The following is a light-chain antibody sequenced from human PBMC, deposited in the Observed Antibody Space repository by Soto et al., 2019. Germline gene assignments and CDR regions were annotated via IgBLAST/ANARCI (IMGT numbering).Light chain of an antibody. CDR3: QQYNNWPPYT. V-gene: IGKV3-15*01. Sequence: EIVMTQSPATLSVSPGERATLCCRASKSVSSNLAWYQQKPGQAPRLLIYGASTRATGIPARFSGSGSGTEFTLTISSLQSEDFAVYYCQQYNNWPPYTFGQGTKLELK. CDR1: KSVSSN. CDR2: GAS. J-gene: IGKJ2*01.